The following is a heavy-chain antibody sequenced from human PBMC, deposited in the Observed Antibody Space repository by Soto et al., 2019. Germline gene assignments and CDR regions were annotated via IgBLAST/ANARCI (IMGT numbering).Heavy chain of an antibody. V-gene: IGHV3-23*01. CDR2: ISGSGGST. D-gene: IGHD3-16*02. J-gene: IGHJ4*02. CDR1: GFTFSSYA. Sequence: GGSLRLSCAASGFTFSSYAMSWVRQAPGKGLEWVSAISGSGGSTYYADSVKGRFTISRDNSKNTLYLQMNSLRAEDTAVYYCGIRLGELSSLPHFDYWGQGTQVTVSS. CDR3: GIRLGELSSLPHFDY.